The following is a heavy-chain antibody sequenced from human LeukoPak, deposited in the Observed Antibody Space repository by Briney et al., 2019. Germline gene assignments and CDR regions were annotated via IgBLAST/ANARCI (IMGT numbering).Heavy chain of an antibody. CDR3: ASGVTYYYGSASDY. V-gene: IGHV3-53*01. CDR2: ISAGGST. J-gene: IGHJ4*02. CDR1: GFTVSSNY. D-gene: IGHD3-10*01. Sequence: PGGSLRLSCAASGFTVSSNYMTWVRQAPGKGPEWVSVISAGGSTYYADSVKGRFTISRDNSKNTLYLQMNSLRAEDTAVYYCASGVTYYYGSASDYWGQGTLVTVSS.